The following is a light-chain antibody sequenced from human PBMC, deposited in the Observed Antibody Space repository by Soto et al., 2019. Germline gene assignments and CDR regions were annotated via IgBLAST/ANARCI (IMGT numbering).Light chain of an antibody. CDR1: QSVSTSY. CDR2: GAS. CDR3: QQYGSSPFT. Sequence: EIVLTQSPGTLSLSPGERATLSCRASQSVSTSYLAWYQQKPGQAPRLLIYGASSRATGIPDRFSGSGSGSDFTLTISRLEPVDFAVYYCQQYGSSPFTFGPGTIVDL. J-gene: IGKJ3*01. V-gene: IGKV3-20*01.